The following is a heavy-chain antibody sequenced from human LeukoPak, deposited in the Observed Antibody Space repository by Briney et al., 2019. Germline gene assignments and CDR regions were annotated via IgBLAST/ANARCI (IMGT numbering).Heavy chain of an antibody. V-gene: IGHV3-23*01. CDR2: ISASGST. CDR3: AKARLYYYEGSGYSYFDH. CDR1: GFTFSTYG. D-gene: IGHD3-22*01. Sequence: GGSLRLSCVASGFTFSTYGMHWVRQAPGKGLEWVSAISASGSTYYADSVKGRFTISRDNSKNTLYLQMNSLRVEDTAVYHCAKARLYYYEGSGYSYFDHWGQGTLVTVSS. J-gene: IGHJ4*02.